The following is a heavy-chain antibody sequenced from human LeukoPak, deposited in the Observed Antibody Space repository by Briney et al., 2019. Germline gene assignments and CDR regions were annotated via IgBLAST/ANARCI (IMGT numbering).Heavy chain of an antibody. CDR2: ISYDGSNK. D-gene: IGHD3-22*01. CDR3: ARPVRYYDSSGPDY. V-gene: IGHV3-30*04. J-gene: IGHJ4*02. CDR1: GFTFSSCA. Sequence: GGSLRLSCAASGFTFSSCAMHWVRQAPGKGLEWVAVISYDGSNKYYADSVKGRFTISRDNSKNTLYLQMNSLRAEDTAVYYCARPVRYYDSSGPDYWGQGTLVTVSS.